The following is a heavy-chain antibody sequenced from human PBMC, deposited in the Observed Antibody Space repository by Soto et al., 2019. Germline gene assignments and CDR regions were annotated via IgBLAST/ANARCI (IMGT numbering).Heavy chain of an antibody. CDR3: ARDHTSTYYYDSSGYYYAFDI. V-gene: IGHV1-18*01. CDR1: GYTFTSYG. Sequence: QVQLVQSGAEVKKPGASVKVSCKASGYTFTSYGISWVRQAPGQGLEWMGWISAYNGNTNYAQKLQGRVTMTTATPTSTAYMELRSLGSDDTAVYYCARDHTSTYYYDSSGYYYAFDIWGQGTMVTVSS. CDR2: ISAYNGNT. J-gene: IGHJ3*02. D-gene: IGHD3-22*01.